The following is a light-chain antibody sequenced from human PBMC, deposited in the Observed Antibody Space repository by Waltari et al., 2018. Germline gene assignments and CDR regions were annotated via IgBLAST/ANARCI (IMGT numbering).Light chain of an antibody. V-gene: IGLV2-14*01. CDR1: SSDVGGYNY. CDR2: DVS. Sequence: QSALTQPASVSGSPGQSITISCPGASSDVGGYNYVSWYQPHPGKVPKLLIFDVSNRPSGVSNRFSGSKSGNTASLTISGLQAEDESDYYCCSFTSRSTWVFGGGTKLTVL. CDR3: CSFTSRSTWV. J-gene: IGLJ3*02.